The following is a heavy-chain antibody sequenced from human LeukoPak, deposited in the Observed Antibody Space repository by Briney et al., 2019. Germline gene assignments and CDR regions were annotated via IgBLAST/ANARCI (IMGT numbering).Heavy chain of an antibody. V-gene: IGHV1-69*04. CDR2: IIPILGIA. CDR1: GGTFSSYA. J-gene: IGHJ4*02. Sequence: VASVKVSCKASGGTFSSYAISWVRQAPGQGLEWIGRIIPILGIANYAQKFQGRVTITADKSTSTAYMELSSLRSEDTAVYYCASFHGDSYGSELPDYWGQGTLVTVSS. CDR3: ASFHGDSYGSELPDY. D-gene: IGHD5-18*01.